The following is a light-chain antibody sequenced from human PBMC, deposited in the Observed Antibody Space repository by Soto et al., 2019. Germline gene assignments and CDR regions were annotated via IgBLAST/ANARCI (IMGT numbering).Light chain of an antibody. CDR2: KAS. Sequence: DIQMTQSPSTLSASVGDRVAITCRASRNINNLLAWYQQKPGKAPKLLIYKASSLESGVPSRFSGSGSGTEFTLTISSLQPDDFATYYCQRYYTFPLNFGGGTKVEIK. J-gene: IGKJ4*01. CDR3: QRYYTFPLN. V-gene: IGKV1-5*03. CDR1: RNINNL.